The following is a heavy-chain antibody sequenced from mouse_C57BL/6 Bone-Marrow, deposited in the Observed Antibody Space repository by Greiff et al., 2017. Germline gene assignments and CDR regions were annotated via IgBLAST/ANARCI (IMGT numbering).Heavy chain of an antibody. CDR1: GFPFSSYG. Sequence: EVQRVESGGDLVKPGGSLKLSCAASGFPFSSYGMSWVRQTPDKRLEWVATISSGGSYTYYPDSVKGRFTISRDIAKNTLYLLMSSLKSEDTAMYYCARDHYYGSSRYAMDYWGQGTSVTVSS. CDR2: ISSGGSYT. J-gene: IGHJ4*01. V-gene: IGHV5-6*01. CDR3: ARDHYYGSSRYAMDY. D-gene: IGHD1-1*01.